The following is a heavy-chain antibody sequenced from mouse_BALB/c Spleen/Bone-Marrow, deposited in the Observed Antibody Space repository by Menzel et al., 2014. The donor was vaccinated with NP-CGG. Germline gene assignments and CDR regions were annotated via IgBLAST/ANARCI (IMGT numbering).Heavy chain of an antibody. D-gene: IGHD1-1*02. Sequence: LEESGAEQAKPGASVEMSCKASGYTFTSYWMHWVKQRPGQGLEWIGYINPNTGYPEYNQKFKDKATLTADKSSSTAYMQLSSLTSEDSAVYYCARRFTTVVTTGDYWGQGTTLTVSS. CDR1: GYTFTSYW. CDR3: ARRFTTVVTTGDY. V-gene: IGHV1-7*01. CDR2: INPNTGYP. J-gene: IGHJ2*01.